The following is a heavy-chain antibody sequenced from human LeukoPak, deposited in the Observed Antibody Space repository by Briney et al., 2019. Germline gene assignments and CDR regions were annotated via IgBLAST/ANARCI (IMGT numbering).Heavy chain of an antibody. CDR3: AREDDFWSATDY. CDR1: GFTFSSYA. CDR2: ISYDGSNK. V-gene: IGHV3-30-3*01. D-gene: IGHD3-3*01. Sequence: PGGSLRLSCAASGFTFSSYAMHWVRQAPGEGLEWVAVISYDGSNKYYADSVKGRFTISRDNSKNTLYLQMNSLRAEDTAVYYCAREDDFWSATDYWGQGTLVTVSS. J-gene: IGHJ4*02.